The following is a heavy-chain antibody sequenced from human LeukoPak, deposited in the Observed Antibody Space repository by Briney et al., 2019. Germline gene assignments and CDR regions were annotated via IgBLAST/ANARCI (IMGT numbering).Heavy chain of an antibody. V-gene: IGHV3-23*01. J-gene: IGHJ5*02. CDR2: ISGSGGTT. D-gene: IGHD2-2*01. Sequence: PGGSLRLSCAASGFTVSSNYMGWVRQAPGKGLEWVSAISGSGGTTYYADSVKGRFTISRDNSMNTLYLQMNSLRAEDTAVFYCARGDCSSTCCSSTPKNWFDPWGQRTLVSVSS. CDR3: ARGDCSSTCCSSTPKNWFDP. CDR1: GFTVSSNY.